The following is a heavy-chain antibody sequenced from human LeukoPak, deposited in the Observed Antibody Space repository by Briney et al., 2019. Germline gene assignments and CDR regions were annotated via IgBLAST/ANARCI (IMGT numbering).Heavy chain of an antibody. CDR1: GFTFSRYD. CDR2: ISDRAGTT. CDR3: AKSYYYGSGDYSLTAFDI. J-gene: IGHJ3*02. D-gene: IGHD3-10*01. V-gene: IGHV3-23*01. Sequence: GGSLRLSCTASGFTFSRYDMSWVRQAPGKGLEWVSGISDRAGTTYYADSVKGRFSTSRDSSKNTLNLQMNSLRAEDTAVYYCAKSYYYGSGDYSLTAFDIWGQGTMVTVSS.